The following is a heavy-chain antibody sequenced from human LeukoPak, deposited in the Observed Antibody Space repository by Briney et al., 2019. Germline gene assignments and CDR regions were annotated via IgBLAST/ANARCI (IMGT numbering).Heavy chain of an antibody. Sequence: SETLSLTCTVSGGSISSYYWSWIRQPPGKGLEWIGYIYYSGSTNYNPSLKSRVTISVDTSKNQFSLKLSSVTAADTAVYYCARCGIFGVVPSWFDPWGQGTLATVSS. CDR1: GGSISSYY. CDR2: IYYSGST. J-gene: IGHJ5*02. D-gene: IGHD3-3*01. V-gene: IGHV4-59*01. CDR3: ARCGIFGVVPSWFDP.